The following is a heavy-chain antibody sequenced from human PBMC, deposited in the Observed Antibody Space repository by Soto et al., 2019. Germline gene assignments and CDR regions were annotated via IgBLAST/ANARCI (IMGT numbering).Heavy chain of an antibody. D-gene: IGHD5-18*01. V-gene: IGHV4-31*03. J-gene: IGHJ4*02. CDR3: ARFQGYSYGSYYFDY. CDR1: GGSISSGGYY. CDR2: IYYSGST. Sequence: SETLSLTCTVSGGSISSGGYYWSWIRQHPGKGLEWIGYIYYSGSTYYNPSLKSRVTISVDTSKNQFSLKLSSVTAADTAVYYCARFQGYSYGSYYFDYWGQGTLVTVSS.